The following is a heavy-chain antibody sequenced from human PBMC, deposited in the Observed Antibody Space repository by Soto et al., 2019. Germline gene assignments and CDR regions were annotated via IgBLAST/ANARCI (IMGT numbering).Heavy chain of an antibody. D-gene: IGHD6-6*01. CDR2: IKSKTDGGTT. V-gene: IGHV3-15*01. Sequence: LRLSCAASGFTFSNAWMSWVRQAPGKGLEWVGRIKSKTDGGTTDYAAPVKGRFTISRDDSKNTLYLQMNSLKTEDTAVYYCTTVEYSSSSDDYWGQGTLVTVSS. J-gene: IGHJ4*02. CDR3: TTVEYSSSSDDY. CDR1: GFTFSNAW.